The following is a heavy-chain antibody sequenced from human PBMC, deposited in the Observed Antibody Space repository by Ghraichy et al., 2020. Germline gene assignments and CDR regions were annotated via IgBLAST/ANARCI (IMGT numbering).Heavy chain of an antibody. V-gene: IGHV4-4*07. CDR2: IYTSGST. CDR1: GGSISSYY. Sequence: SETLSLTCTVSGGSISSYYWSWIRQPAGKGLEWIGRIYTSGSTNYNPSLKSRVTMSVDTSKNQFSLKLSSVTAADTAVYYCARANYYYDSSGYYWAGNFDYWGQGTLVTVSS. J-gene: IGHJ4*02. CDR3: ARANYYYDSSGYYWAGNFDY. D-gene: IGHD3-22*01.